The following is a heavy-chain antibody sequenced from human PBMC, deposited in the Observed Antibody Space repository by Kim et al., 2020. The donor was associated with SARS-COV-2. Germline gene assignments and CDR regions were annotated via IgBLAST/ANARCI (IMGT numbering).Heavy chain of an antibody. V-gene: IGHV3-53*01. D-gene: IGHD3-3*01. J-gene: IGHJ4*02. CDR3: ARGLWSGHFDY. CDR2: IYSGGST. CDR1: GFTVSSNY. Sequence: GGSLRLSCAASGFTVSSNYMSWVRQAPGKGLEWVSVIYSGGSTYYADSVKGRFTISRDNSKNTLYLQMNSLRAEDTAVYFCARGLWSGHFDYWGQGTLVTVSS.